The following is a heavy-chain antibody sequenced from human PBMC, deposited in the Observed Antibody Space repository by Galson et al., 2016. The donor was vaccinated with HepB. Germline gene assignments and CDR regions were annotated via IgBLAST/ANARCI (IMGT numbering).Heavy chain of an antibody. CDR1: GFTFSTGD. V-gene: IGHV3-13*01. CDR3: ARARSVGLGKWTWYFDL. J-gene: IGHJ2*01. CDR2: IGLAGDT. D-gene: IGHD3-16*01. Sequence: SLRLSCAASGFTFSTGDLHWVRQATGKGLEWVSAIGLAGDTYYFDSVRGRLTISSENDRNSLYLQMTSLGAGDTTVYYCARARSVGLGKWTWYFDLWGRGTLVTVSS.